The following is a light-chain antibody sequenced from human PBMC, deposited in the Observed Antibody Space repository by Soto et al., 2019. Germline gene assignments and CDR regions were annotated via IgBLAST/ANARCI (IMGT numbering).Light chain of an antibody. CDR3: QQYNNWPIT. CDR1: QSVSSN. V-gene: IGKV3-15*01. Sequence: EVVMTQSPATLSVSPGDRATLSCRASQSVSSNLAWYPQIPGQAPRLLIYGASSRTTGIPARFSGSGSGTEFSLTISSLQSEHCSVYSFQQYNNWPITFGQGKRREI. CDR2: GAS. J-gene: IGKJ5*01.